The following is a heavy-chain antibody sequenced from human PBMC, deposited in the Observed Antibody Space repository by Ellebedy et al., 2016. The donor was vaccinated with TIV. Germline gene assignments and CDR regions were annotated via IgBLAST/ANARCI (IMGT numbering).Heavy chain of an antibody. CDR1: GGTFSNYA. D-gene: IGHD3-22*01. CDR3: GLSVTMTVVNYYYGMDV. J-gene: IGHJ6*02. V-gene: IGHV1-69*13. CDR2: IIPIFATA. Sequence: SVKVSCXASGGTFSNYAISWVRQAPGQGLEWMGGIIPIFATASQAQKFQGRVTITADEFTSTAYLEVSSLKSEDTAVYYCGLSVTMTVVNYYYGMDVWGQGTMVTVSS.